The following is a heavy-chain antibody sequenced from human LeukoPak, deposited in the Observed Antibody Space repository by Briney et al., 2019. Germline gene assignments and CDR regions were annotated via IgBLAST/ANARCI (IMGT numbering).Heavy chain of an antibody. CDR1: GFAFSVYA. CDR3: AKPITGGLAVTADWFHP. V-gene: IGHV3-23*01. Sequence: GGALRLSCTASGFAFSVYAMSWLRQPPGKGLERVSTIHGNSGTRSEAASLRRRVTISSDDSKNTLYLQLNTLRANDTATYYCAKPITGGLAVTADWFHPWGQGTLVVVAS. CDR2: IHGNSGTR. J-gene: IGHJ5*01. D-gene: IGHD6-19*01.